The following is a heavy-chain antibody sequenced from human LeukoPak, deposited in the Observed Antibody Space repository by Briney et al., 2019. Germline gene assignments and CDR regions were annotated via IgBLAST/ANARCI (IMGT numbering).Heavy chain of an antibody. Sequence: ASVKVSCKASGGTFSSYAISWVRRAPGQGLEWMGGIIPIFGTANYAQKFQGRVTITTDESTSTAYMELSSLRSEDTAVYYCARGGSYDPEGYYYYMDVWGKGTTVTVSS. J-gene: IGHJ6*03. CDR3: ARGGSYDPEGYYYYMDV. V-gene: IGHV1-69*05. CDR2: IIPIFGTA. D-gene: IGHD5-18*01. CDR1: GGTFSSYA.